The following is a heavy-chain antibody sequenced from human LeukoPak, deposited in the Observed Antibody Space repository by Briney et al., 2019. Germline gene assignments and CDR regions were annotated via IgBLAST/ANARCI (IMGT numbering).Heavy chain of an antibody. CDR3: ARSIAARAGAFDI. CDR1: GGSISSSSYY. Sequence: SGTLSLTCTVSGGSISSSSYYWGWIRQPPGKGLEWIGSIYYSGSTYYNPSLKSRVTISVDTSKNQFSLKLSSVTAADTAVYYCARSIAARAGAFDIWGQGTMVTVSS. J-gene: IGHJ3*02. V-gene: IGHV4-39*01. D-gene: IGHD6-6*01. CDR2: IYYSGST.